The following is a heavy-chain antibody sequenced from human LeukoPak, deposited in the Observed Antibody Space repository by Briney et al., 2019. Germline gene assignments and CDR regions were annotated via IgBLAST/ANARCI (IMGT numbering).Heavy chain of an antibody. Sequence: GASVKVSCKASGYTFTSYGISWVRQAPGQGLERMGWISAYNGNTNYAQKLQGRVTMTTDTSTSTAYMELRSLRSDDTAVYYCARVPIMITFGGVIVNWFDPWGQGTLVTVSS. CDR1: GYTFTSYG. V-gene: IGHV1-18*01. CDR2: ISAYNGNT. J-gene: IGHJ5*02. CDR3: ARVPIMITFGGVIVNWFDP. D-gene: IGHD3-16*02.